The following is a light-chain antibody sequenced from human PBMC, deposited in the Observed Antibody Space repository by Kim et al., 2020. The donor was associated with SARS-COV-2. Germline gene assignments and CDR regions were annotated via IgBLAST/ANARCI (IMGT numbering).Light chain of an antibody. Sequence: DIQMTQSPSTLSASVGDRVTITCRASHSISNWLAWYQQKPGKAPKILIYDASTLESGVPSRFSGSGSGTGFTLTIASLQPDDFATYYCHQYNSYSQMFGQGTKVDIK. V-gene: IGKV1-5*01. J-gene: IGKJ1*01. CDR2: DAS. CDR1: HSISNW. CDR3: HQYNSYSQM.